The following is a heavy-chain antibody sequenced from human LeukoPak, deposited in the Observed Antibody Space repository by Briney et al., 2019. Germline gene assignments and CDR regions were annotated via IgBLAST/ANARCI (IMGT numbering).Heavy chain of an antibody. CDR2: ISYDGSNK. CDR3: ARDGEVEYSSSDPTYYFDY. V-gene: IGHV3-30-3*01. CDR1: GFTFSSYA. Sequence: PGRSPRLSCAASGFTFSSYAMHWVRQAPGKGLEWVAVISYDGSNKYYADSVKGRFTISRDNSKNTLYLQMNSLRAEDTAVYCCARDGEVEYSSSDPTYYFDYWGQGTLVTVSS. J-gene: IGHJ4*02. D-gene: IGHD6-6*01.